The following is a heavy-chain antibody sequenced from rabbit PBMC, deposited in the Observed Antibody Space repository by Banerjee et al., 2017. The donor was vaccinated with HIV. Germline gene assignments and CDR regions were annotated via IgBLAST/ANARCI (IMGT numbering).Heavy chain of an antibody. J-gene: IGHJ6*01. CDR1: GFSFSSSYW. Sequence: QEQLEESGGDLVKPEGSLTLTCTASGFSFSSSYWICWVRQAPGKGLEWIACINTNSGNAVYASWAKGRFTISKTSSTTVTLQMTSLTAADTATYFCARHGSSSVWGGDLWGPGTLVTVS. CDR2: INTNSGNA. D-gene: IGHD4-1*01. CDR3: ARHGSSSVWGGDL. V-gene: IGHV1S45*01.